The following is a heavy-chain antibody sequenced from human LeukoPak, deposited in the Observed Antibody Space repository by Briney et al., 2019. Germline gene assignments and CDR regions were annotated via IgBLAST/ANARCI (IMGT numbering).Heavy chain of an antibody. CDR3: ARGLVATIDY. D-gene: IGHD5-12*01. CDR2: IRYDGSNK. J-gene: IGHJ4*02. Sequence: GGSLRLSCAASGLTFSSYGMSWVRQAPGKGLEWVAFIRYDGSNKYYADSVKGRFTISRDNAKNSLYLQMNSLRAEDTAVYYCARGLVATIDYWGQGTLVTVSS. V-gene: IGHV3-30*02. CDR1: GLTFSSYG.